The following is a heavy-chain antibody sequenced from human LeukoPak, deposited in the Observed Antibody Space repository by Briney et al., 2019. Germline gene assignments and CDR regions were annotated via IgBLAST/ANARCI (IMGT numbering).Heavy chain of an antibody. CDR3: AKEKLGSYDILTGYYFDY. CDR1: GFTFSSYG. D-gene: IGHD3-9*01. V-gene: IGHV3-30*02. CDR2: IRYDGSNK. J-gene: IGHJ4*02. Sequence: GGSLRLSCAASGFTFSSYGMHWVRQAPGKGLEWVAFIRYDGSNKYYADSVKGRFTISRDNSKNTLYLQMNSLRAEDTAVYYCAKEKLGSYDILTGYYFDYWGQGTLVTVSS.